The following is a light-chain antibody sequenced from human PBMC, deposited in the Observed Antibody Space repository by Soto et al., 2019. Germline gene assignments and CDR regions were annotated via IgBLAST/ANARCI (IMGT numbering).Light chain of an antibody. CDR2: SNN. CDR1: SSNIGSNT. J-gene: IGLJ1*01. Sequence: QSALTQPPSASGTPGQRVTISCSGSSSNIGSNTVNWYQQLPGTAPKLLIYSNNQRPSGVPDRFSGSKSGTSASLAISGLQPEDEADYYCAAWDDSLNGRYVFGTGTKVTVL. CDR3: AAWDDSLNGRYV. V-gene: IGLV1-44*01.